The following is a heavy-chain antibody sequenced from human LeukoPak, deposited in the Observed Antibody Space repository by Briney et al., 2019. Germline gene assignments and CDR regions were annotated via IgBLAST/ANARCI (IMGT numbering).Heavy chain of an antibody. Sequence: SETLSLTCTVSGGSISSGDYYWSWIRQPPGKGLEWIGYIYYSGTTYYIPSLKSRVTMSIDTSKNQFSLKLSSLTAADTAVYYCARWFYCSGGSCYSRYFDYWGQGTLVTVSS. CDR3: ARWFYCSGGSCYSRYFDY. CDR1: GGSISSGDYY. CDR2: IYYSGTT. V-gene: IGHV4-30-4*08. D-gene: IGHD2-15*01. J-gene: IGHJ4*02.